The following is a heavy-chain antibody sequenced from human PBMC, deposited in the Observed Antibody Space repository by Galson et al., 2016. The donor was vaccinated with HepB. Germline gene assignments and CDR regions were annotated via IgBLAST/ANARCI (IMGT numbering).Heavy chain of an antibody. CDR3: ARVSDDYVWGGYPENLHYYFDY. CDR2: IYNSGST. CDR1: GGSISSYY. V-gene: IGHV4-59*01. D-gene: IGHD3-16*01. Sequence: SETLSLTCTVSGGSISSYYWSWIRQPPGKGLEWIGYIYNSGSTSYNPSLESRVTISVDTSKNQFSLKLNSVTAADTAFYYCARVSDDYVWGGYPENLHYYFDYGGQGTLVTVSS. J-gene: IGHJ4*02.